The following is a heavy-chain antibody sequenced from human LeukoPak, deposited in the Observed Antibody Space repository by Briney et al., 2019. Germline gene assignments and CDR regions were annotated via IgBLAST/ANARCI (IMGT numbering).Heavy chain of an antibody. V-gene: IGHV3-7*01. CDR1: GFTFREYW. CDR3: VRSIDY. Sequence: GGSLRLSCVASGFTFREYWMAWVRQAPGKGLDWAANISPDGSATFYVDSVKGRFTISRDNTKNSLYLQMNNVGVEDTAVYYCVRSIDYWGQGTLVTVSS. CDR2: ISPDGSAT. J-gene: IGHJ4*02.